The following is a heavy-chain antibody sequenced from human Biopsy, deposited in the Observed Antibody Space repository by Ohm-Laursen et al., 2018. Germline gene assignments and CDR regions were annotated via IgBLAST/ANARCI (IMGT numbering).Heavy chain of an antibody. CDR2: IWYDGTQK. CDR3: ARAYEKNSCDL. Sequence: SLRLSCAASGFTFSVYAMHWVRQAPGKGLEWVAVIWYDGTQKYYVDSVKGRFTISRDNSKNTVYLQMDSLRVEDTAVYYCARAYEKNSCDLCGQGTLVTVSS. J-gene: IGHJ4*02. CDR1: GFTFSVYA. D-gene: IGHD3-22*01. V-gene: IGHV3-33*01.